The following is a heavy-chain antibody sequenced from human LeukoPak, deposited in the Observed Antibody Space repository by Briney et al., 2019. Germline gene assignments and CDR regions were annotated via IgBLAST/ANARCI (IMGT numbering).Heavy chain of an antibody. J-gene: IGHJ4*02. CDR2: INPNSGGT. CDR3: ARDLLGIFSYYYDSSGYYYPGDY. V-gene: IGHV1-2*02. CDR1: GYTFTGYY. D-gene: IGHD3-22*01. Sequence: ASVKVSCKASGYTFTGYYMHWVRQAPGQGLEWMGWINPNSGGTNYAQKFQGRVTMTRDTSISTAYMELSRLRSDDTAVYYCARDLLGIFSYYYDSSGYYYPGDYWGQGTLVTVSS.